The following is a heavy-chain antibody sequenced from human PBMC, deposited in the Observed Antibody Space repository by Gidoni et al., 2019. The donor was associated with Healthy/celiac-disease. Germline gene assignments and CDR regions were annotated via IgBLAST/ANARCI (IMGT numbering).Heavy chain of an antibody. V-gene: IGHV4-59*01. CDR2: IYYSGST. CDR3: ASLRGSSSLFYFDY. J-gene: IGHJ4*02. D-gene: IGHD6-6*01. CDR1: GGSISRYY. Sequence: QVQLQESGPGLVKPSEPLSLTCTVSGGSISRYYWSWIGQPPGKGLEWIGYIYYSGSTNYNPSLKSRVTISVDTSKNQFSLKLSSVTAADTAVYYCASLRGSSSLFYFDYWGQGTLVTVSS.